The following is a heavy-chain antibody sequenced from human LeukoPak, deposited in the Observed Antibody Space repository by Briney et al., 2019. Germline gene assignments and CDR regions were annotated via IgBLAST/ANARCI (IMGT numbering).Heavy chain of an antibody. J-gene: IGHJ4*02. Sequence: PGGSLRLSCAASGFTFSSYSMTWVRQAPGKGLEWVSSISSSSSYIYYADSVKGRFTISRDNAKNSLYLQMNSLRAEDTAVYYCASEIVVVPAAYPSLDYWGQGTLVTVSS. CDR1: GFTFSSYS. CDR2: ISSSSSYI. V-gene: IGHV3-21*01. CDR3: ASEIVVVPAAYPSLDY. D-gene: IGHD2-2*01.